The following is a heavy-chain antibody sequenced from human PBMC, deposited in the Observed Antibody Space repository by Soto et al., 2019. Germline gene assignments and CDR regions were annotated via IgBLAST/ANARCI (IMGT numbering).Heavy chain of an antibody. J-gene: IGHJ6*02. CDR1: GFTFDDYA. Sequence: GGSLRLSCAASGFTFDDYAMHWVRQAPGKGLEWVSGISWNSGSIGYADSVKGRFTISRDNAKNSLYLQMNSLRAEDTALYYCAKDMGAGTVTTPYYYYGMDVWGQGATVTVSS. V-gene: IGHV3-9*01. CDR3: AKDMGAGTVTTPYYYYGMDV. D-gene: IGHD4-17*01. CDR2: ISWNSGSI.